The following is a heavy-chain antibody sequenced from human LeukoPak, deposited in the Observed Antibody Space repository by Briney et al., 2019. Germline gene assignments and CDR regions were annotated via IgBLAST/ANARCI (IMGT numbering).Heavy chain of an antibody. CDR2: ISGSGGTT. J-gene: IGHJ4*02. CDR3: AKGGEYSSGWYTY. CDR1: GFTFSSYA. Sequence: GGSLRLSCAASGFTFSSYAMSWVRQAPGKGLEWVSGISGSGGTTYYADSVEGRFTISRDNSKNTLYLQMNSLRAEDTAVYYCAKGGEYSSGWYTYWGQGTLVTVSS. V-gene: IGHV3-23*01. D-gene: IGHD6-19*01.